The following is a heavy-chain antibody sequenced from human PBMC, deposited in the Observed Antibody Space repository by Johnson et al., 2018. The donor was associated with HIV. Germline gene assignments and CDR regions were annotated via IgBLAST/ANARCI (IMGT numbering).Heavy chain of an antibody. CDR3: ATFGGGSFHAFDI. V-gene: IGHV3-33*03. CDR2: IRFDGSNK. J-gene: IGHJ3*02. Sequence: QMLLVESGGGVVQPGRSLRLSCAASGFTFSSYAMHWVRQAPGKGLEWVAFIRFDGSNKYYVDSVKGRFTISRDNAKNSLYLQMNSLRAEDTAGYYCATFGGGSFHAFDIWGQGTMVTVSS. CDR1: GFTFSSYA. D-gene: IGHD1-26*01.